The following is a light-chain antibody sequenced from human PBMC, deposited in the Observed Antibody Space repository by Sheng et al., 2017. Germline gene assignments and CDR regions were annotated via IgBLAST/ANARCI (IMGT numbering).Light chain of an antibody. CDR1: QSISSW. Sequence: DIQMTQSPSTLSASVGDRVTITCRASQSISSWLAWYQQKPGKAPKLLIYKASTLETGVPSRFSGSGSGTEFTLTISTLQPEDVAVYYCHQYYSDPCTFGQGTKLEIK. J-gene: IGKJ2*02. CDR2: KAS. V-gene: IGKV1-5*03. CDR3: HQYYSDPCT.